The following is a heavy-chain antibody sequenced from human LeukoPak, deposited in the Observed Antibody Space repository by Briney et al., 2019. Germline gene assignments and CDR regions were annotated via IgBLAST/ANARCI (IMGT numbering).Heavy chain of an antibody. J-gene: IGHJ3*02. CDR3: AREGSSSWYPRDAFDI. D-gene: IGHD6-13*01. Sequence: GGSLRLSCAASGFTFSSYSMNWVRQAPGKGLEWVSSISSSSSYIYYADSVKGRFTISRDNAKNSLYLQMNSLRAEDTAVYYCAREGSSSWYPRDAFDIWGQGTMVTVSS. CDR2: ISSSSSYI. CDR1: GFTFSSYS. V-gene: IGHV3-21*01.